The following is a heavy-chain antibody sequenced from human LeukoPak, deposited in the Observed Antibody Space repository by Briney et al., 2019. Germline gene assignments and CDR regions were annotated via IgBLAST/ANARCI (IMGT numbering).Heavy chain of an antibody. D-gene: IGHD3-3*02. CDR3: ARDLHFWSGYYANNWFDP. CDR2: TSAYNGNT. J-gene: IGHJ5*02. CDR1: GYTFTSYG. Sequence: ASVKVSCKASGYTFTSYGISWVRQAPGQGLEWMGWTSAYNGNTNYAQKLQGRVTMTTDASTSTAYMELRSLRSDDTAVYYCARDLHFWSGYYANNWFDPWGQGTLVTVSS. V-gene: IGHV1-18*01.